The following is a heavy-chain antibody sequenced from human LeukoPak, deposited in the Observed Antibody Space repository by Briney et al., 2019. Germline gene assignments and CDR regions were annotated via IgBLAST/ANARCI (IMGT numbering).Heavy chain of an antibody. CDR1: GFTFSSYS. D-gene: IGHD3-3*01. V-gene: IGHV3-48*01. CDR3: ASIPFGVVINDAFDI. Sequence: PGGSLRLSCAASGFTFSSYSMNWVRQAPGKGLEWVSYISSSSSTIYYADSVKGRFTISRDNAKNPLYLQMNSLRAEDTAEYYCASIPFGVVINDAFDIWGQGTMVTVSS. CDR2: ISSSSSTI. J-gene: IGHJ3*02.